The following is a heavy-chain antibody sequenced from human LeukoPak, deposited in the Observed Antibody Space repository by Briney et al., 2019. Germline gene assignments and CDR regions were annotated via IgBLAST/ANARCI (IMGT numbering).Heavy chain of an antibody. J-gene: IGHJ4*02. V-gene: IGHV3-30*18. CDR3: AKGGSGYSHTHFDY. Sequence: PGGSLRLSCAASGFTFSSYGMHWVRQAPGKGLEWVAVISYDGSSKFYADSVKGRFTISRDNSKNTLYLQMNSLRTEGTAVYYCAKGGSGYSHTHFDYWGQGTLVTVSS. CDR2: ISYDGSSK. CDR1: GFTFSSYG. D-gene: IGHD3-22*01.